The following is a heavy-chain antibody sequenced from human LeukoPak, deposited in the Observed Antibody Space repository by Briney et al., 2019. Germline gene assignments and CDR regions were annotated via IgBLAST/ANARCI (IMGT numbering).Heavy chain of an antibody. CDR1: GFTFSSYS. J-gene: IGHJ4*02. Sequence: PGGSLRLSCAASGFTFSSYSMTWVRQAPGKGLEWVSSISSSSSYIYYADSVKGRFTISRDNAKNSLYLQMNSLRAEDTAVYYCARDLGRGYSYGHADYWGQGTLVTVSS. CDR3: ARDLGRGYSYGHADY. D-gene: IGHD5-18*01. V-gene: IGHV3-21*01. CDR2: ISSSSSYI.